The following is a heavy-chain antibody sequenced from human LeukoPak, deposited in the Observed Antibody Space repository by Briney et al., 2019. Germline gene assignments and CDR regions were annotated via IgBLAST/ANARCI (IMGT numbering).Heavy chain of an antibody. CDR1: GFTFSDYY. CDR2: ISGSGSAM. CDR3: ARDLLITMIVTMDV. D-gene: IGHD3-22*01. Sequence: GGSLRLSCAASGFTFSDYYMNWIRQAPGKGLEWISYISGSGSAMYYADSVKGRFTISRDNAKNSLYLQMNSLRAEDTAVYYCARDLLITMIVTMDVWGKGTTVTVSS. V-gene: IGHV3-11*04. J-gene: IGHJ6*04.